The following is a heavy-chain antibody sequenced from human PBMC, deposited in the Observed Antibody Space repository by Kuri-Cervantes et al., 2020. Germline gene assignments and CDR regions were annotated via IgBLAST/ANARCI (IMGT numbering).Heavy chain of an antibody. CDR2: ISSSSSYI. V-gene: IGHV3-21*01. D-gene: IGHD6-13*01. J-gene: IGHJ1*01. CDR1: GFTFSSYS. Sequence: LSLTCAASGFTFSSYSMNWVRQAPGKGLEWVSSISSSSSYIYYADSVKGRFTISRDNAKNSLYLQMNSLRAEDTAVYYCAAQASSSWYLVEYFHHWGQGTLVTVSS. CDR3: AAQASSSWYLVEYFHH.